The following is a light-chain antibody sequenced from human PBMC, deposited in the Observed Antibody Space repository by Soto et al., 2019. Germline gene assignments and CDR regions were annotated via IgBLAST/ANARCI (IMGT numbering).Light chain of an antibody. CDR1: SSDVGGYNY. V-gene: IGLV2-11*01. CDR2: DVS. J-gene: IGLJ2*01. CDR3: CSYAGSYTLV. Sequence: VLTQPRSGSGSRGQSVTISCTETSSDVGGYNYASWYQQHPGKAPKLMIYDVSKRPSGVPDRFSGSKSGNTASLTISGLQAEDEADYYCCSYAGSYTLVFGGGTKVTVL.